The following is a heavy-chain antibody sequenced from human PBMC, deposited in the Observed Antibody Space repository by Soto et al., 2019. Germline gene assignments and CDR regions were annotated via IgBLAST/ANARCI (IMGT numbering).Heavy chain of an antibody. CDR3: ARRRTYYYDSSGYSNDAFDI. Sequence: GESLKISCNGSGYSFTSYWIGWVRQMPGKGLEWMGIIYPGDSDTRYSPSFQGQVTISADKSISTAYLQWSSLKASDTAMYYCARRRTYYYDSSGYSNDAFDIWGQGTMVTVSS. CDR1: GYSFTSYW. D-gene: IGHD3-22*01. J-gene: IGHJ3*02. CDR2: IYPGDSDT. V-gene: IGHV5-51*01.